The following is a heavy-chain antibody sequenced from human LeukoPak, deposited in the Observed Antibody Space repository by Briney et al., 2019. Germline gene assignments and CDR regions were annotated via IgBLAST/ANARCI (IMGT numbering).Heavy chain of an antibody. J-gene: IGHJ4*02. V-gene: IGHV3-74*01. Sequence: GGSLRLSCAASGFAFSSYWMHWVRQAPGKGLVWVSRINSDGSSASYADSVKGRFTISRDNAKNTLYLQMNSLRAEDTAVYYCARGSYYDSSGYSDFDYWGQGTLVTVSS. D-gene: IGHD3-22*01. CDR3: ARGSYYDSSGYSDFDY. CDR2: INSDGSSA. CDR1: GFAFSSYW.